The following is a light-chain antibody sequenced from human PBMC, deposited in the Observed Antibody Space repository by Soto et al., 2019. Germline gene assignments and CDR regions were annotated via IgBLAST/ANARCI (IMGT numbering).Light chain of an antibody. J-gene: IGKJ1*01. CDR1: QSVSSN. Sequence: EIVMTQSPATLSVSPGERATLSCRASQSVSSNLAWYQQKPCQAPRLLIYGASTRATGIPARFSGSGSGTEFPLTISSLQSEACAVYYCQHYNNWPRTFGHGTKVEIK. V-gene: IGKV3-15*01. CDR2: GAS. CDR3: QHYNNWPRT.